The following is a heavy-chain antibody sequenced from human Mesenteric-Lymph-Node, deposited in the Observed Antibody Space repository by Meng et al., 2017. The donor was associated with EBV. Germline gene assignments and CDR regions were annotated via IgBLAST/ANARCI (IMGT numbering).Heavy chain of an antibody. CDR3: ALIIVGATHFDY. V-gene: IGHV4-61*01. Sequence: QVQLQESGPGLLMPSETLSLTCTVSGGSVSSGSYYWSWIRQPPGKGLEWIGYIYYSGSTNYNPSLKSRVTISVDTSKNQFSLKLSSVAAADTAVYYCALIIVGATHFDYWGQGTLVTVSS. D-gene: IGHD1-26*01. J-gene: IGHJ4*02. CDR1: GGSVSSGSYY. CDR2: IYYSGST.